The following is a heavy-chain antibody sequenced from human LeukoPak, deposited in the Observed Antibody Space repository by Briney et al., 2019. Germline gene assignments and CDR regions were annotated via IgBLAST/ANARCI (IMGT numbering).Heavy chain of an antibody. V-gene: IGHV3-7*01. D-gene: IGHD2-21*01. Sequence: PGGSLRLSCVASGFTFRNYWVSWIRLAPGKGLEFVANIKDDGSEKYYADSVKGRFTISRDNAKNSLYLQVNSLRVEDTAMYYCAIIGTPGETEYYRLWGQGTLVTVSS. CDR1: GFTFRNYW. CDR2: IKDDGSEK. CDR3: AIIGTPGETEYYRL. J-gene: IGHJ1*01.